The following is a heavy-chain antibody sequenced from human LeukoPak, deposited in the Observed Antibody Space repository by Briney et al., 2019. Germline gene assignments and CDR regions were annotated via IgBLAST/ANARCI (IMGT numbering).Heavy chain of an antibody. CDR2: IYYSGST. CDR3: ARHRGNWNDGLAYYMDV. CDR1: GGSITSSGYY. D-gene: IGHD1-1*01. Sequence: SETLTLPCTVSGGSITSSGYYWGWIRQPPGKGLEWIGSIYYSGSTYYNPSLKSRVTISVDTSKNQFSLKLSSVTAADTAVYYCARHRGNWNDGLAYYMDVWGKGTPVTVSS. V-gene: IGHV4-39*01. J-gene: IGHJ6*03.